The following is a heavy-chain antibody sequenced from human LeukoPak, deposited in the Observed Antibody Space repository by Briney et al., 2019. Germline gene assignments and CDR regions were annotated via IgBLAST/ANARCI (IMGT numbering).Heavy chain of an antibody. D-gene: IGHD2-21*02. Sequence: KVSCKGSGYSFTSYWIVWVRQMPGKGLEWMGIIYPGDSDTRYSPSFQGRVTISADKSINTASLQWSSLKASDTAMYYCARSRTPGAATALDYWGQGTLVTVSS. CDR1: GYSFTSYW. J-gene: IGHJ4*02. V-gene: IGHV5-51*01. CDR2: IYPGDSDT. CDR3: ARSRTPGAATALDY.